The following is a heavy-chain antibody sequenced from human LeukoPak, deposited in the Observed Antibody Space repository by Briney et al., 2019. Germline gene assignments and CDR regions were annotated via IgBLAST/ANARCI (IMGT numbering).Heavy chain of an antibody. V-gene: IGHV1-2*02. CDR3: ARASVKWAGGVFYYFDY. Sequence: ASVKVSCKASGYTFTGYYMHWVRQAPGQGLEWMGWINPNSGGTNYAQKFQGRVTMTRDTSISTAYMELSRLRSDDTAVYYCARASVKWAGGVFYYFDYWGQGTLVTVSS. CDR2: INPNSGGT. J-gene: IGHJ4*02. CDR1: GYTFTGYY. D-gene: IGHD3-16*01.